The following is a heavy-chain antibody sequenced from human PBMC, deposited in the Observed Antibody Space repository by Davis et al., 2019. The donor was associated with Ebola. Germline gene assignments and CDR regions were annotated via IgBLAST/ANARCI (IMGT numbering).Heavy chain of an antibody. J-gene: IGHJ6*02. V-gene: IGHV4-39*02. D-gene: IGHD6-19*01. Sequence: WIRQAPGKGPEWIGSIYYSGSTYYNPSLKSRVTISVDTSKNHFSLKLSSVTAADTAVYYCARDSRWLVPGTYYYYGMDGWGQGTTVTVSS. CDR2: IYYSGST. CDR3: ARDSRWLVPGTYYYYGMDG.